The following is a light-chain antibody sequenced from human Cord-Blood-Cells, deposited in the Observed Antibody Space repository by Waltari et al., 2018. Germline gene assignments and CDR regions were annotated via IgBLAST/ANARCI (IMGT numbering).Light chain of an antibody. CDR3: SSYAGSNNYV. V-gene: IGLV2-8*01. CDR1: SSDVGGYNY. CDR2: AVS. J-gene: IGLJ1*01. Sequence: QSALTQPPSASGSPGQSVTISCTGTSSDVGGYNYVSWYQQHPGKAPKLMIYAVSKRPSGVPDRFSGSKSGNTASLPVSGLQAEGEADYYCSSYAGSNNYVFGTGTKVTVL.